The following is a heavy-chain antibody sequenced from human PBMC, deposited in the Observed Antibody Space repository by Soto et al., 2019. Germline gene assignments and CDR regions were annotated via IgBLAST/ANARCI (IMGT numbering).Heavy chain of an antibody. CDR2: ISGSGGTT. V-gene: IGHV3-23*01. CDR3: AKVRITTIFDVVNLFDY. Sequence: CLRLSCAASPFTFSSYAMSWVSQAPGKALECVSTISGSGGTTYCAVFVKGRFTISRDNSKNTQYLQMNSLTAEDTAVYYCAKVRITTIFDVVNLFDYWGQGTLVTVSS. D-gene: IGHD3-3*01. CDR1: PFTFSSYA. J-gene: IGHJ4*01.